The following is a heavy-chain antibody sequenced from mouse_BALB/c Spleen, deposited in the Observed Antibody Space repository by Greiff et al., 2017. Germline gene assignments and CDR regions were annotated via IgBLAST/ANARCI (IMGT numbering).Heavy chain of an antibody. V-gene: IGHV3-2*02. Sequence: EVKLMESGPGLVKPSQSLSLTCTVTGYSITSDYAWNWIRQFPGNKLEWMGYISYSGSTSYNPSLKSRISITRDTSKNQFFLQLNSVTTEDTATYYCARSSRGNPAWFAYWGQGTLVTVSA. CDR3: ARSSRGNPAWFAY. J-gene: IGHJ3*01. CDR2: ISYSGST. CDR1: GYSITSDYA. D-gene: IGHD2-1*01.